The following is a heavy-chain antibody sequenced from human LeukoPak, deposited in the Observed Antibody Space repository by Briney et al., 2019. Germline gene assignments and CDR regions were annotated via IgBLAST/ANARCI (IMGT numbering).Heavy chain of an antibody. D-gene: IGHD6-13*01. CDR2: IYWDDNK. CDR3: AQYSSTYNWFDP. Sequence: SGPTLVNPTQTLTLTCTFSGFSLSTGGVGVGWIRQPPGKALEWLALIYWDDNKRYMPSLKSRLTITKDTSKNQVVLTMTNMDPVDTATYYCAQYSSTYNWFDPWGQGTLVTVSS. J-gene: IGHJ5*02. V-gene: IGHV2-5*02. CDR1: GFSLSTGGVG.